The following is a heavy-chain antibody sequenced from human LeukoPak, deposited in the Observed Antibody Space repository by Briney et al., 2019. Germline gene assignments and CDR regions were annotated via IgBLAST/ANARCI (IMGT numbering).Heavy chain of an antibody. V-gene: IGHV4-30-4*08. CDR1: GDSISSGSYY. Sequence: SETLSLTCTVSGDSISSGSYYWGWIRQPPGKGLEWIGYIYYSGSTYYNPSLKSRVTISVDTSKNQFSLKLSSVTAADTAVYYCARYYYGSGALLYYFDYWGQGTLVTVSS. CDR2: IYYSGST. D-gene: IGHD3-10*01. CDR3: ARYYYGSGALLYYFDY. J-gene: IGHJ4*02.